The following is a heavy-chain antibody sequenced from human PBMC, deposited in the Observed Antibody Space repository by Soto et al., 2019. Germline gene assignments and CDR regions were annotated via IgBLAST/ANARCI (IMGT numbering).Heavy chain of an antibody. J-gene: IGHJ4*02. CDR3: AKDKWLQSYRGFDY. CDR2: ISGSGGST. V-gene: IGHV3-23*01. Sequence: GSLILSCAASGFNFSSYAMSWVRQTPGKGLEWVSAISGSGGSTYYADSVKGRFTISRDNSKNTLYLQMNSLRADDTAVYYCAKDKWLQSYRGFDYWGQGTLVTVSS. CDR1: GFNFSSYA. D-gene: IGHD5-12*01.